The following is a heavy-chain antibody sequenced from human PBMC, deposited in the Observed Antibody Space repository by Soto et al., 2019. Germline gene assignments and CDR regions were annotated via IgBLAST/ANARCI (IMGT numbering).Heavy chain of an antibody. CDR1: GFTFSSYG. CDR2: IWYDGSNK. D-gene: IGHD3-3*01. V-gene: IGHV3-33*01. CDR3: ARVLYDFWSGLNYYGMDV. J-gene: IGHJ6*02. Sequence: GGSLRLSCAASGFTFSSYGMHWVRQAPGKGLEWVAVIWYDGSNKYYADSVKGRFTISRDNSKNTLYLQMNSLRAEDTAVYYCARVLYDFWSGLNYYGMDVWGQGTTVTSP.